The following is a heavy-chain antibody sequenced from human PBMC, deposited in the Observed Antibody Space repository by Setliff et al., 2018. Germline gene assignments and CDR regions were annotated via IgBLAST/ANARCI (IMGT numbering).Heavy chain of an antibody. D-gene: IGHD2-15*01. CDR3: ARDGGGYCATTSCFHFDY. Sequence: ASVKVSCKSYGYTFNTHGISWVRQAPGQRPEWMGWISPYNGKTRSIERFQGRLTLTIDXXTNTVFMEXRXXXPXDTAIYYCARDGGGYCATTSCFHFDYWGQGTQVTVSS. CDR1: GYTFNTHG. CDR2: ISPYNGKT. J-gene: IGHJ4*02. V-gene: IGHV1-18*01.